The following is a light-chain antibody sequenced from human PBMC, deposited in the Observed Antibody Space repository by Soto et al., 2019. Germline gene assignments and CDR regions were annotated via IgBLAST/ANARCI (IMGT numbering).Light chain of an antibody. Sequence: DIQMTQSPSTLSASVGDRVTITCRASQSISSWLAWYQQKPGKAPKLLIYDASSLESGVPSRFSGSGSGTEFTLTISSLQPEDFETYYCLQHNSYLTWTFGQGTKVDIK. CDR2: DAS. CDR3: LQHNSYLTWT. V-gene: IGKV1-5*01. J-gene: IGKJ1*01. CDR1: QSISSW.